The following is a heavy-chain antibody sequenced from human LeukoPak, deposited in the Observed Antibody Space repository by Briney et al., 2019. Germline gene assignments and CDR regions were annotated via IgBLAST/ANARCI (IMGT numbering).Heavy chain of an antibody. CDR3: AKDGEAAVYNWFDP. V-gene: IGHV3-23*01. D-gene: IGHD6-13*01. J-gene: IGHJ5*02. Sequence: GGSLRLSCAASGFTFSSYAMSWVRQAPGKGQEWVSAISGSGGSTHYADSVKGRFTISRDNSKNTLYLQMNSLRAEDTAVYYCAKDGEAAVYNWFDPWGQGTLVTVSS. CDR2: ISGSGGST. CDR1: GFTFSSYA.